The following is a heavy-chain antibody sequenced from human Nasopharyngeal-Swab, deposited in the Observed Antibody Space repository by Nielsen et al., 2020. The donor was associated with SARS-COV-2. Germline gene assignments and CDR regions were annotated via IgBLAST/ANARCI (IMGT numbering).Heavy chain of an antibody. J-gene: IGHJ4*02. V-gene: IGHV3-64D*06. D-gene: IGHD6-25*01. Sequence: GESLKISCSASGFTFNTHAMNWVRRAPGKGLEYVSAISRYGDITYYADSVKGRFSISRDNSKNTLYLQMSSLRPEDTAVYYCVKGVESSGALIPFDYWGQGTLVTVSS. CDR1: GFTFNTHA. CDR3: VKGVESSGALIPFDY. CDR2: ISRYGDIT.